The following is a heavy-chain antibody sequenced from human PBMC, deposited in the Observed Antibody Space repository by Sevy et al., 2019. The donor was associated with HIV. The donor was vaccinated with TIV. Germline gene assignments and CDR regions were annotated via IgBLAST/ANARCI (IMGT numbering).Heavy chain of an antibody. CDR2: ISYDGSNK. D-gene: IGHD3-10*02. Sequence: GGSLRLSCAASGFTFSSYAMHWVRQAPGKGLEWVAVISYDGSNKYYADSVKGRFTISRDNSKNTLYLQMNSLRAEDTAVYYCAREGQMFGELLYSYFDYWGQGTLVTVSS. CDR1: GFTFSSYA. CDR3: AREGQMFGELLYSYFDY. J-gene: IGHJ4*02. V-gene: IGHV3-30-3*01.